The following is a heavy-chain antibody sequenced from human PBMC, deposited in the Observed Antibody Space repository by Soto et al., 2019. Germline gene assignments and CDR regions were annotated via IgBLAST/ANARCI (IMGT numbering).Heavy chain of an antibody. CDR1: GFTFSGYW. J-gene: IGHJ6*02. CDR2: IKQDGSEQ. Sequence: EVQLVESGGGLVQPGGSLRLSCAASGFTFSGYWMCWVRQAPGKGLEWVANIKQDGSEQFYVDSVKGRFTISRDNAKNSLYLQMNSLRAEDTAVYYCAREAVWGQGTTVTVSS. CDR3: AREAV. V-gene: IGHV3-7*05.